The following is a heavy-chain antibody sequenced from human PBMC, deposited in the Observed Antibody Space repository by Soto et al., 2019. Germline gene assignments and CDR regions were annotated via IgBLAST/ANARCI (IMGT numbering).Heavy chain of an antibody. CDR2: MYYTGNK. V-gene: IGHV4-39*01. Sequence: PSETLSLTCTVSGGSISSSTYYWDWIRQPPGKGLEWIGAMYYTGNKIYNPSLESRVTMSVDTSKNQFSLKLSSVTPTDTAVYYCARRSSSSLGSLFDPWGRGILVTVSS. CDR3: ARRSSSSLGSLFDP. J-gene: IGHJ5*02. CDR1: GGSISSSTYY. D-gene: IGHD6-6*01.